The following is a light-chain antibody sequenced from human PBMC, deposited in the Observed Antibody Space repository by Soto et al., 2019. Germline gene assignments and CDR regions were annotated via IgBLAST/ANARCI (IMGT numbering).Light chain of an antibody. CDR1: QVISNY. V-gene: IGKV1-27*01. J-gene: IGKJ1*01. Sequence: DIQLTQSPSSLSASVGDRVTITCRASQVISNYLAWYQQRPVKAPKLLMYDASTLQSGVPSLFSGSGSGTDFTSTISSLQPEDVATYYCLAFKSAPRTFGQGTRVDIK. CDR3: LAFKSAPRT. CDR2: DAS.